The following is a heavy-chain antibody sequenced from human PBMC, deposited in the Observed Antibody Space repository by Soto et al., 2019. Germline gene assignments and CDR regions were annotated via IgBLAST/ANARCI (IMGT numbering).Heavy chain of an antibody. Sequence: QVQLQESGPGLVKPSQTLSLTCTVSGGSISSGDYSWSWIRQPPGKGLEWIGYIYYSGSTYYNPSLRSLVTKSVDTSKNQFSLRLSSVTAADTAVYYCGRYSSSWYGVYWGQGTLVTVSS. V-gene: IGHV4-30-4*01. CDR1: GGSISSGDYS. J-gene: IGHJ4*02. CDR3: GRYSSSWYGVY. D-gene: IGHD6-13*01. CDR2: IYYSGST.